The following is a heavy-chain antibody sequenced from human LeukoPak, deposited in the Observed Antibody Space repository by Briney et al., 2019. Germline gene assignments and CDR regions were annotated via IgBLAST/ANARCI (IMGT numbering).Heavy chain of an antibody. D-gene: IGHD3-9*01. CDR1: GGSFSVYY. Sequence: SETLSLTCAVYGGSFSVYYWSWIRQPPGKGLEWIGEINHSGSTNYNPSLKSRVTISVDTSKNQFSLKLSSVTAADTAVYYCARLPRYFLYYYGMDVWGQGTTVTVSS. J-gene: IGHJ6*02. CDR2: INHSGST. V-gene: IGHV4-34*01. CDR3: ARLPRYFLYYYGMDV.